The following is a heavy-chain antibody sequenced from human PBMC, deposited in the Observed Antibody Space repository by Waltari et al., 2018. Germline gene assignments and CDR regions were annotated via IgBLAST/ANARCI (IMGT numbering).Heavy chain of an antibody. Sequence: QLQLQESGPGLVKPSETLSLTCTVSGGSISSSSYYWGWIRQPPGKGLEWIGSIYCSGSHNYNPSLKGGVPISVDTSKNQFSLKLSSVTAADTAVYYCARRESGWYRGGAFDIWGQGTMVTVSS. CDR3: ARRESGWYRGGAFDI. J-gene: IGHJ3*02. CDR1: GGSISSSSYY. D-gene: IGHD6-19*01. V-gene: IGHV4-39*01. CDR2: IYCSGSH.